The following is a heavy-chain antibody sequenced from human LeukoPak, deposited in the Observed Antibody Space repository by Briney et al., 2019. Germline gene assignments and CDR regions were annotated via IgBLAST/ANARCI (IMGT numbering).Heavy chain of an antibody. D-gene: IGHD5-18*01. J-gene: IGHJ4*02. CDR2: ISYDGSNK. CDR3: AKDGYGYRPSH. Sequence: PGGSLRLSCAASAFTFSNYAMHWVRQAPGKGLEWVAIISYDGSNKYYADSVKGRFTISRDNSKNTLYLQMNSLRAEDTAVYYCAKDGYGYRPSHWGQGTLVTVSS. V-gene: IGHV3-30*04. CDR1: AFTFSNYA.